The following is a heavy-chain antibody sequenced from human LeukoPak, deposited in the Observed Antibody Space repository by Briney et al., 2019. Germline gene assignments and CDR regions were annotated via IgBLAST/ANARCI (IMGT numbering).Heavy chain of an antibody. CDR1: GFNFRNYD. J-gene: IGHJ4*02. CDR2: FHTDGGI. D-gene: IGHD3-10*01. V-gene: IGHV3-13*01. Sequence: GSLRLSCAASGFNFRNYDMHWVRQAPGKGLEWGPAFHTDGGIYYLDSVKGRFTVSREDDKNSLHLHLNSLRAGDTAVYHCARGSGPGVTTIDSWGRGTLVIVSS. CDR3: ARGSGPGVTTIDS.